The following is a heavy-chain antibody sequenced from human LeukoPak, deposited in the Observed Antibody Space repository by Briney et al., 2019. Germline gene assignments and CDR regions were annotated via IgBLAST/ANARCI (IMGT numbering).Heavy chain of an antibody. D-gene: IGHD3-16*02. Sequence: NASETLSLTCAVYGGSFSGYYWSWIRQPPGKGLEWIGEINHSGSTNYNPSLKSRVTISVDTSKNQFSLKLSSVTAADTAVYYCARALSPRRYDYVWGSYRSYYFDYWGQGTLVTVSS. CDR2: INHSGST. V-gene: IGHV4-34*01. CDR1: GGSFSGYY. J-gene: IGHJ4*02. CDR3: ARALSPRRYDYVWGSYRSYYFDY.